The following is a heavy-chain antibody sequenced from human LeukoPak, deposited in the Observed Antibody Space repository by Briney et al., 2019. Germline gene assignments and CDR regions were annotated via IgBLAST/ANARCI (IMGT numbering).Heavy chain of an antibody. CDR3: ASQPYYDSSGYYFY. D-gene: IGHD3-22*01. CDR1: GGSISSTSYN. V-gene: IGHV4-39*01. CDR2: IYYSGST. J-gene: IGHJ4*02. Sequence: SETLSLTCTVSGGSISSTSYNWGWIRLPPGKGLEWIGSIYYSGSTFYNPSLKSRVTISINTSKNQFSLKLSSVAARDTGVYYCASQPYYDSSGYYFYWGQGTLVTVSS.